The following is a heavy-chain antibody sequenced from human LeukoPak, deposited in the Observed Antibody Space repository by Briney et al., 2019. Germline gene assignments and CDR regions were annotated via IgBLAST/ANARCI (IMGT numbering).Heavy chain of an antibody. CDR3: ARSGTGGGNWFDP. J-gene: IGHJ5*02. CDR2: TYYRSKWYH. D-gene: IGHD2-8*02. V-gene: IGHV6-1*01. CDR1: GDSVSSNSAT. Sequence: SQTLSLTCAISGDSVSSNSATWSWIRQSPSRGLEWLGRTYYRSKWYHDYVVSVKSRITINLDTSRNQFSLQLNSATPEDTAVYYCARSGTGGGNWFDPWGQGILVTVSS.